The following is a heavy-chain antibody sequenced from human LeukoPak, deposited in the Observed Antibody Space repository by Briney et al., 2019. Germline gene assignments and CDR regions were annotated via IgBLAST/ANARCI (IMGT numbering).Heavy chain of an antibody. J-gene: IGHJ4*02. CDR2: INHSGST. Sequence: SEPLSLTCAVSGGSFIGYYWSWIRQPPGKGLEWIGEINHSGSTNYNPALQSRVTISVDTSKNQFSLKLSSVTAADTAVYYCARGGLQLWSKVPDYWGQGTLVTVSS. CDR3: ARGGLQLWSKVPDY. V-gene: IGHV4-34*01. CDR1: GGSFIGYY. D-gene: IGHD5-18*01.